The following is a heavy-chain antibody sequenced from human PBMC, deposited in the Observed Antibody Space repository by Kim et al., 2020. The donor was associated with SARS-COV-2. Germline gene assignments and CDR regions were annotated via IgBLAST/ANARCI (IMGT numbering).Heavy chain of an antibody. V-gene: IGHV4-34*01. CDR1: GGSFSGYY. CDR2: INHSGST. CDR3: ARGLERFFAYYGMDV. D-gene: IGHD3-3*01. Sequence: SETLSLTCAVYGGSFSGYYWSWIRQPPGKGLEWIGEINHSGSTNYNPSLKSRVTISVDTSKNQFSLKLSSVTAADTAVYYCARGLERFFAYYGMDVWGQGTTVTVSS. J-gene: IGHJ6*02.